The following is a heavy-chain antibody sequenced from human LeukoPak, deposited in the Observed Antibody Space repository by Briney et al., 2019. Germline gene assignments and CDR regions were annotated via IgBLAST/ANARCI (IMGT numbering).Heavy chain of an antibody. V-gene: IGHV3-23*01. CDR2: ISGSGAYK. J-gene: IGHJ4*02. CDR3: AKGRYRDGYKYYFDY. Sequence: QPGGSLRLSCAASDFTCSSYARRWGRRAPGKGVEGVSSISGSGAYKYEADSERGGFTISRDNSKTTLYLQMNSLRAEDTAIYYCAKGRYRDGYKYYFDYWGQGTLVTVSS. D-gene: IGHD5-24*01. CDR1: DFTCSSYA.